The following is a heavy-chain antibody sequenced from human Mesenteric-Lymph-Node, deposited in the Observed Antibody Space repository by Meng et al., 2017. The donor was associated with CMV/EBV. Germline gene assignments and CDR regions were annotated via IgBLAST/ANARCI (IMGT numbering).Heavy chain of an antibody. V-gene: IGHV3-21*01. D-gene: IGHD2-8*02. Sequence: GESLKISCAASGFTFSSYWMSWVRQAPGKGLEWVSSISSSGSFIYYADSVRGRFTISRDNAKNSLYLQMNSLRAEDTAVYYCAREGYCTGNGCSSIEGYGMDVWGQGTTVTVFS. CDR1: GFTFSSYW. CDR2: ISSSGSFI. J-gene: IGHJ6*02. CDR3: AREGYCTGNGCSSIEGYGMDV.